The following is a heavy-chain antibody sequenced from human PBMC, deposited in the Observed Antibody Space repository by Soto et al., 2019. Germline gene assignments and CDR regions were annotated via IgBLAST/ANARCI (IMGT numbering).Heavy chain of an antibody. CDR3: ATYYTAGAYVEN. D-gene: IGHD3-3*01. CDR2: INPNFGSA. Sequence: QVRVVQSGAEVRKPGSSVKVSCTASGDPSSYSAIGWLRQAPGQGLEWMGGINPNFGSAIYAQKFQGRTTITAHYMELNDLRSEDTAIYFCATYYTAGAYVENWGQGTLVTVSS. CDR1: GDPSSYSA. V-gene: IGHV1-69*01. J-gene: IGHJ4*02.